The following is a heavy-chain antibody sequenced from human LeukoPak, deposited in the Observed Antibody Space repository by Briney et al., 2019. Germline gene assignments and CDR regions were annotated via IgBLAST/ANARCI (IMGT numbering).Heavy chain of an antibody. CDR3: AKGNSRCSDGSCPFDY. CDR1: GFTFSTFG. D-gene: IGHD2-15*01. J-gene: IGHJ4*02. V-gene: IGHV3-30*02. Sequence: GGSLRLSCAASGFTFSTFGMHWVHQAPGKGLEWVAFIRYDGTTKYYADSVKGRFTISRDNSKNTLYLQMNSLRPEDTAVYYCAKGNSRCSDGSCPFDYWGQGALVTASS. CDR2: IRYDGTTK.